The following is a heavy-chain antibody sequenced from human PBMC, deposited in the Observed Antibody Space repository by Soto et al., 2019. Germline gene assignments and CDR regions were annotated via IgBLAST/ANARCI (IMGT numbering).Heavy chain of an antibody. CDR3: ARVSTLGRGHNS. CDR2: TFYRSNWHY. D-gene: IGHD3-10*01. CDR1: GDSVSSNIAA. Sequence: SQTLSLTCAISGDSVSSNIAAWTWIRPSPSRALEWLGRTFYRSNWHYDYAVPVTSRLTINPDTSRNQFSLHLKYVTPEDSAVYVWARVSTLGRGHNSWGQGTLVTVSS. V-gene: IGHV6-1*01. J-gene: IGHJ4*02.